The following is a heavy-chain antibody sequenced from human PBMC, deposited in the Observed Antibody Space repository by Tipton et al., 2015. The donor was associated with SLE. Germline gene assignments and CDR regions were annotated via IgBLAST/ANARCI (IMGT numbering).Heavy chain of an antibody. D-gene: IGHD6-13*01. CDR2: INHSGST. V-gene: IGHV4-34*01. J-gene: IGHJ4*02. CDR1: GGSFSGYY. CDR3: ARFMFDYSSSWYRDY. Sequence: LRLSCAVYGGSFSGYYWSWIRQPPGKGLEWIGEINHSGSTNYNPSLKSRVTISVDTSKNQFSLKLSSVTAADTAVYYCARFMFDYSSSWYRDYWGQGTLVTVSS.